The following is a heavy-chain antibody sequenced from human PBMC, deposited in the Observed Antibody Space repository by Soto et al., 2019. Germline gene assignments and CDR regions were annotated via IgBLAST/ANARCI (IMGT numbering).Heavy chain of an antibody. Sequence: NPSETLSLTCAVCGGSISSSNWWGWVRQPPGKGLEWIGEIYHSGSTNYNPSLKSRVTISVDKSKNQFSLKLSSVTAADTAVYYCARLRSQLGFWSGYYNVWFDPWGQGTLVTVSS. CDR3: ARLRSQLGFWSGYYNVWFDP. V-gene: IGHV4-4*02. CDR1: GGSISSSNW. J-gene: IGHJ5*02. CDR2: IYHSGST. D-gene: IGHD3-3*01.